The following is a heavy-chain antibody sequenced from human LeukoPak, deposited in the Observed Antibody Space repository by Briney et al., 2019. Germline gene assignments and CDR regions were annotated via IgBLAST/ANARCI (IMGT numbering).Heavy chain of an antibody. J-gene: IGHJ4*02. Sequence: GGSLRLSCAASGFPFNSFALNWVRQAPGKGLEWVSVISGSGATTYYADSVKGRFTISRDNSKKTLFLQMNSLRGEDTAVYYCAKGGRYDSSGYPDSWRQRTLVTVSS. CDR1: GFPFNSFA. CDR2: ISGSGATT. V-gene: IGHV3-23*01. CDR3: AKGGRYDSSGYPDS. D-gene: IGHD3-22*01.